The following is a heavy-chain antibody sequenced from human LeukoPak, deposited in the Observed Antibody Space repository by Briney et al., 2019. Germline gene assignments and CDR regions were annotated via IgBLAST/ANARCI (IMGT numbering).Heavy chain of an antibody. V-gene: IGHV3-48*04. CDR2: ISSTSSTL. Sequence: GGSLRLSCAASGFTFSSYSTNWVRQAPGKGLEWVSYISSTSSTLYYADSVKGRFTISRDNAKNSLYLQMNSLRAEDTAVYYCARDRDSGSHKIDYWGQGTLVTVSS. D-gene: IGHD1-26*01. J-gene: IGHJ4*02. CDR1: GFTFSSYS. CDR3: ARDRDSGSHKIDY.